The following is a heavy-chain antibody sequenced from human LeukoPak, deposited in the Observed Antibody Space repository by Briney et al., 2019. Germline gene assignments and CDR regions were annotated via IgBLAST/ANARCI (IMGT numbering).Heavy chain of an antibody. Sequence: SETLSLTCAVYGGSFSGYYWSWIRQPPGKGLEWIGEINHSGSTNYNPSLKSRVTISVDTSKNQFSLKLSSVTAADTAVYYCAQKAGPTNLGWDDAFDIWGQGTMVTVSS. J-gene: IGHJ3*02. CDR3: AQKAGPTNLGWDDAFDI. D-gene: IGHD6-19*01. V-gene: IGHV4-34*01. CDR2: INHSGST. CDR1: GGSFSGYY.